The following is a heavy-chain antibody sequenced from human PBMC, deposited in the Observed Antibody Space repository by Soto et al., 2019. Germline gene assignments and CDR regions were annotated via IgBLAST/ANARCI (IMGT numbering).Heavy chain of an antibody. CDR1: GFTFSSYG. V-gene: IGHV3-30*18. D-gene: IGHD3-22*01. CDR3: ANAYTGPYYYDSSGYYYFDY. CDR2: ISYDGSNK. J-gene: IGHJ4*02. Sequence: GGSLRLSCAASGFTFSSYGMHWVRQAPGKGLECVAVISYDGSNKYYADSVKGRFTISRDNSKNTLYLQMNSLRAGDTAVYYCANAYTGPYYYDSSGYYYFDYWGQGTLVTVSS.